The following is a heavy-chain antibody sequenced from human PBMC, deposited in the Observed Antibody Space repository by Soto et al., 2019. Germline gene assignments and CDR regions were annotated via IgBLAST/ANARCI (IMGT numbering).Heavy chain of an antibody. CDR1: GGTFSSYT. Sequence: QVQLVQSGAEVKKPRSSVQVSCKASGGTFSSYTISWVRQAPGPGLEWMGRIIPILGIAKYAQKFQGRVTITADKSTSTAYMELSSLISEDTAVYCCARDRVDFWSGYYYWCQGPLVTVSS. V-gene: IGHV1-69*08. J-gene: IGHJ4*02. CDR2: IIPILGIA. D-gene: IGHD3-3*01. CDR3: ARDRVDFWSGYYY.